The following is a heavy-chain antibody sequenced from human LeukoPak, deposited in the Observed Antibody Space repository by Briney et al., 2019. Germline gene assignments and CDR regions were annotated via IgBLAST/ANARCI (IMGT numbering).Heavy chain of an antibody. Sequence: GGSLRLSCAASGFTFSSYNMNWVRQAPGKGLEWVSSITSSSSYIYYADSVKGRFTISRDNAKNSLYLQMDSLRVEDTAEYYCASRGRNSSGYEDYWGQGTLVTVSS. CDR3: ASRGRNSSGYEDY. CDR1: GFTFSSYN. D-gene: IGHD3-22*01. J-gene: IGHJ4*02. V-gene: IGHV3-21*06. CDR2: ITSSSSYI.